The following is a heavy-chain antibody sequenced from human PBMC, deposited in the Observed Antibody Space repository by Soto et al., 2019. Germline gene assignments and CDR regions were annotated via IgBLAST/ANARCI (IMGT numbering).Heavy chain of an antibody. CDR1: GCSISRYY. CDR3: ARLTTGDEEFDY. V-gene: IGHV4-59*08. CDR2: IYYSGST. Sequence: PSETLSLTCTFSGCSISRYYLGWIRQPPGKGLEWIGYIYYSGSTNYNPSLKSRVTISVDTSKNQFSLKLSSVTAADTAVYYCARLTTGDEEFDYWGQGTLVTVSS. J-gene: IGHJ4*02. D-gene: IGHD3-16*01.